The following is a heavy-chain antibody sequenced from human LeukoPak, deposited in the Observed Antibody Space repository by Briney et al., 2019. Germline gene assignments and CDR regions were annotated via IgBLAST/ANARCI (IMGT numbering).Heavy chain of an antibody. Sequence: GRSLRLSCAASGFTFSSYAMHWVRQAPGKGLEWVAVISYDGSNKYYADSVKGRFTISRDNSKNTLYLQMNSLRAEDTAVYYCAKDQRKWELLLYYGMDVWGQGTTVTVSS. CDR1: GFTFSSYA. J-gene: IGHJ6*02. CDR3: AKDQRKWELLLYYGMDV. CDR2: ISYDGSNK. V-gene: IGHV3-30-3*01. D-gene: IGHD1-26*01.